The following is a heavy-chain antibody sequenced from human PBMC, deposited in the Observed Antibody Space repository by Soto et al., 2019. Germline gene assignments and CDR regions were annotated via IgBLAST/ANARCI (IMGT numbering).Heavy chain of an antibody. CDR2: IFHDGTA. V-gene: IGHV4-4*02. CDR3: ARLVYDTRLNYMYFDF. CDR1: GVSRTSGNW. Sequence: SQPQSLTCAVSGVSRTSGNWWPWVRQSPQRGLEYIGEIFHDGTANYYPSFERRVAMSVDTSRNQFSLKLTSVTAADTAVYFCARLVYDTRLNYMYFDFWVPGTLVTVSS. D-gene: IGHD3-10*01. J-gene: IGHJ4*02.